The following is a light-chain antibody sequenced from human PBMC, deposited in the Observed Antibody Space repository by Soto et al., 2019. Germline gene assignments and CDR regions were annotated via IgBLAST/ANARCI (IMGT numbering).Light chain of an antibody. CDR3: LQDYNYPRT. CDR2: EAS. Sequence: AIQMTQSPSSLSASVDDTVTFTCRASQDIGKDLGWYQKKPGEAPVLLIYEASTAQSGVPSRFTGSGFGTEFTLTISSLQPEDFATYYCLQDYNYPRTFGLGTRVEI. V-gene: IGKV1-6*01. CDR1: QDIGKD. J-gene: IGKJ1*01.